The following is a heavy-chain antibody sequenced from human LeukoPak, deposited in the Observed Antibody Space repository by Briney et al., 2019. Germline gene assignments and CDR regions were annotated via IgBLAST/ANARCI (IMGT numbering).Heavy chain of an antibody. J-gene: IGHJ3*02. D-gene: IGHD3-22*01. CDR3: ARGPYSYDSSGAFDI. CDR2: MYYRGNT. CDR1: GGSISTITYY. Sequence: TSETLSLTCTVSGGSISTITYYWGWIRQPPGKGLEWVGHMYYRGNTFYNPSLKSRVTISVDTSKNQFSLKLRSVTAADTAVYFCARGPYSYDSSGAFDIWGQGTMVTVSS. V-gene: IGHV4-39*07.